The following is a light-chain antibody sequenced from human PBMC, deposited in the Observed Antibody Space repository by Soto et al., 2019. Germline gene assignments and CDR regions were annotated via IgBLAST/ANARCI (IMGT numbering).Light chain of an antibody. CDR3: RSYSRSINYV. V-gene: IGLV2-8*01. CDR2: EVN. J-gene: IGLJ1*01. CDR1: NNDIGGYTY. Sequence: QPVLTQPPSASGSPGQSVTISCTGTNNDIGGYTYVSWYQQLPGKAPKLMIYEVNKRPSGIPARFSGSKPGNTASLTVSGLQPEDEAEYICRSYSRSINYVFGTGTKLTVL.